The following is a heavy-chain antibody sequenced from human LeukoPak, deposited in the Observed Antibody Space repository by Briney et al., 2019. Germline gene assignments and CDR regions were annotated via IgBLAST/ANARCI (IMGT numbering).Heavy chain of an antibody. Sequence: GGSLRLSCAASGFTFSSYAMSWVRQAPGKGLEWVSAISGSGGSTYYADSVKGRFTISRDNSKNTMYVQRNSLRAEDTAVYYCAKGMFGSGWYGDDYWGQGTLVTVSS. CDR3: AKGMFGSGWYGDDY. CDR2: ISGSGGST. D-gene: IGHD6-19*01. CDR1: GFTFSSYA. J-gene: IGHJ4*02. V-gene: IGHV3-23*01.